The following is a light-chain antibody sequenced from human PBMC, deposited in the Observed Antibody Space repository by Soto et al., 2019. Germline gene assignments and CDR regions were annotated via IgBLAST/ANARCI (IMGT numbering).Light chain of an antibody. V-gene: IGLV2-11*01. CDR3: FSYTANDNWV. J-gene: IGLJ3*02. CDR2: AVR. CDR1: NSDVGRYNS. Sequence: QSALTQPHSVSGSPGQSGTISCTGTNSDVGRYNSVSWYQQLPGKAPQLIISAVRQRPSGVPDRFSGSKSGNTASLTISGLQTDDEADYFCFSYTANDNWVFGGGTKVTVL.